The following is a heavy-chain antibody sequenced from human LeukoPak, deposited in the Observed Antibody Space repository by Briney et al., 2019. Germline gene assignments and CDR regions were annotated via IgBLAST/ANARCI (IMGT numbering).Heavy chain of an antibody. CDR1: GFTFSSYA. Sequence: GGSLRLSCAASGFTFSSYAMSWVRQAPGKGLEWVSAISGSGGSTYYADSVKGRFTISRDNSKSTLYLQMNSLRAEDTAVYYCAKDLEEYYDSSGYNDYWGQGTLVTVSP. CDR3: AKDLEEYYDSSGYNDY. V-gene: IGHV3-23*01. J-gene: IGHJ4*02. CDR2: ISGSGGST. D-gene: IGHD3-22*01.